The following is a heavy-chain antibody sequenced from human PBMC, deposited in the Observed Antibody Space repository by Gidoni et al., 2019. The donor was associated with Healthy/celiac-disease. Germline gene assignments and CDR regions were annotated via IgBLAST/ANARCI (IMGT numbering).Heavy chain of an antibody. Sequence: QVQLQESGPGLVKPSETLSLTCTVSGGSISSYYWSWIRQPPGKGLEWIGYIYYSGSTNYNSSLKSRVTISVDTSKNQFSLKLSSVTAADTAVYYCARALRRPDWYFDLWGRGTLVTVSS. J-gene: IGHJ2*01. CDR2: IYYSGST. D-gene: IGHD4-17*01. CDR1: GGSISSYY. CDR3: ARALRRPDWYFDL. V-gene: IGHV4-59*01.